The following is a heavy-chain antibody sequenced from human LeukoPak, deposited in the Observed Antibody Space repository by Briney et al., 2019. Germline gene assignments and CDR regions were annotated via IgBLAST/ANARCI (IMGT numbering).Heavy chain of an antibody. J-gene: IGHJ1*01. CDR2: IWYDGSNK. D-gene: IGHD3-22*01. V-gene: IGHV3-33*06. CDR3: AKGITMIVVVTEYFQH. Sequence: GGSLRLSCAASGFTFSSYGMHWVRQAPGKGLEWVAVIWYDGSNKYYADSVKGRFTISRDNSKNTLYLQMNSLRAEDTAVYYCAKGITMIVVVTEYFQHWGQGTLVTVSS. CDR1: GFTFSSYG.